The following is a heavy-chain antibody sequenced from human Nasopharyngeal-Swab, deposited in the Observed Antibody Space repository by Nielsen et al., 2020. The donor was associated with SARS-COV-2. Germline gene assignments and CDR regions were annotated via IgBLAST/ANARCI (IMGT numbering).Heavy chain of an antibody. V-gene: IGHV1-2*06. Sequence: ASVKVSCKASGYTFTDYYMHWVRQAPGQGLEWMGRINPNSGDTNYAQKFQGRVTMTEDTSTDTAYMELSSLRSEDTAVYYCATGIAAEQGWFDPWGQGTLVTVSS. J-gene: IGHJ5*02. CDR3: ATGIAAEQGWFDP. CDR2: INPNSGDT. D-gene: IGHD6-13*01. CDR1: GYTFTDYY.